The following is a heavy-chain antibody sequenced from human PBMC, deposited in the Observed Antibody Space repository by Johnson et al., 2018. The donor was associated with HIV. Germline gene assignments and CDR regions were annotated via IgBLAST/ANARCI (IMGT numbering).Heavy chain of an antibody. CDR3: ARDPSRSPGAFDI. Sequence: VQLVESGGGLVQPGGSLRLSCAASGFTFSSYWMSWVRQAPGKGLEWVSVIYSGGTTNYADSVKGRFTISRDNSNNTLYLQMNSLRVEDTAIYYCARDPSRSPGAFDIWGQGTMVTVSS. CDR2: IYSGGTT. CDR1: GFTFSSYW. J-gene: IGHJ3*02. V-gene: IGHV3-66*01.